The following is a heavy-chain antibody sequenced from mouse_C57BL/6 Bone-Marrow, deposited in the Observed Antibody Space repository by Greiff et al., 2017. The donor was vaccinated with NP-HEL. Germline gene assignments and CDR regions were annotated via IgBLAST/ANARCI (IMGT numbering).Heavy chain of an antibody. CDR3: ARWDDYDHYFDY. CDR2: IDPSDSET. D-gene: IGHD2-4*01. J-gene: IGHJ2*01. Sequence: VQLQQPGAELVRPGSSVKLSCKASGYTFTSYWMHWVKQRPIQGLEWIGNIDPSDSETHYNQKFKDKATLTVDKSSSTAYMQLSSLTSEDSAVYYCARWDDYDHYFDYWGQGTTLTVSS. V-gene: IGHV1-52*01. CDR1: GYTFTSYW.